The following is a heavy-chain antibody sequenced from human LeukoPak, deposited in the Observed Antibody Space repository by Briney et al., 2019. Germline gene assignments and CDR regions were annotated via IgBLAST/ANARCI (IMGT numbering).Heavy chain of an antibody. CDR3: ARREDYYDSSGYSFDY. CDR1: GGTFSSYA. J-gene: IGHJ4*02. V-gene: IGHV1-69*05. D-gene: IGHD3-22*01. CDR2: IIPIFGTA. Sequence: GASVKVSCKASGGTFSSYAISWVRQAPGQGLEWMGGIIPIFGTANYAQKFQGWVTMTRDASISTAYMELSRLRSDDTAVYYCARREDYYDSSGYSFDYWGQGSLVTVSS.